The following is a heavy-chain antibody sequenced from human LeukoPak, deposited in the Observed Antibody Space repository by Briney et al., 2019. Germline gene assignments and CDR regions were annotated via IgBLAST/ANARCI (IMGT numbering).Heavy chain of an antibody. CDR2: TYYRSKWYN. D-gene: IGHD6-19*01. V-gene: IGHV6-1*01. CDR3: ARDVGSSGCYTFDY. CDR1: GDSVSSNNGA. Sequence: SQTLSVTCAISGDSVSSNNGAWNWIRQSPSKGLEWLGRTYYRSKWYNDYAVSMKGRITINPDTSKNQFSLQLNSVTPEDTAVYYCARDVGSSGCYTFDYWGQGTLVTVSS. J-gene: IGHJ4*02.